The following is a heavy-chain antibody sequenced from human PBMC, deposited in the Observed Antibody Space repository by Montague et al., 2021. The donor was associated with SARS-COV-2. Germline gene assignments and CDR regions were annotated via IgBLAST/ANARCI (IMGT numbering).Heavy chain of an antibody. V-gene: IGHV3-23*03. J-gene: IGHJ4*01. Sequence: SLRLSCAASGFTFSDYAMSWVRQAPGKGLEWVSVIYGGGFTTKYVVLVKGRFTIPRDNLKNTVPLRMSSLRAEDMAIYYCVRDHLGIGPFDIWGQGTLVAVSS. CDR2: IYGGGFTT. CDR3: VRDHLGIGPFDI. CDR1: GFTFSDYA. D-gene: IGHD7-27*01.